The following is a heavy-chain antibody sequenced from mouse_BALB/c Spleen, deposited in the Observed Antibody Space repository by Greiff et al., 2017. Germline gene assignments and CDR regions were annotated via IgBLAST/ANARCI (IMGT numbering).Heavy chain of an antibody. CDR2: IYPGDGDT. CDR1: GYAFSSSW. CDR3: ARGGVPDY. V-gene: IGHV1-82*01. Sequence: QVQLQQSGPELVKPGASVKISCKASGYAFSSSWMNWVKQRPGQGLEWIGRIYPGDGDTNYNGKFKGKATLTADKSSSTAYMQLSSLTSVDSAVYFWARGGVPDYWGQGTTLTVAS. J-gene: IGHJ2*01.